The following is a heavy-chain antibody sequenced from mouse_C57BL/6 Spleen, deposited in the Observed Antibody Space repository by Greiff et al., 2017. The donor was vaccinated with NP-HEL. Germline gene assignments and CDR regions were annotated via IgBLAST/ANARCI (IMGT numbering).Heavy chain of an antibody. CDR3: ARGEYYWYFDV. Sequence: VQLVESGPGLVQPSQSLSITCTVSGFSLTSYGVHWVRQSPGKGLEWLGVIWSGGSTDYNAAFISRLSISKDNSKSQVFFKMNSLQADDTAIYYCARGEYYWYFDVWGTGTTVTVSS. CDR1: GFSLTSYG. CDR2: IWSGGST. D-gene: IGHD2-10*02. V-gene: IGHV2-2*01. J-gene: IGHJ1*03.